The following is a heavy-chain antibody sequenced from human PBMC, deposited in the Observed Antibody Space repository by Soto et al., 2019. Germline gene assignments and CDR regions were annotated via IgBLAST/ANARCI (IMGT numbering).Heavy chain of an antibody. Sequence: QVQLQESGPGLVKPSQTLSLTCTVSGGSIRSVNYYWSWIRPHPGKALEWIGYIYNSGSTYYNPSLKSRVTISADTSKNQFSLKLITVTAADTAVYYCARCRYCSGRDCWPGDAFDIWGQGTMVTVSS. V-gene: IGHV4-31*03. D-gene: IGHD2-15*01. J-gene: IGHJ3*02. CDR1: GGSIRSVNYY. CDR2: IYNSGST. CDR3: ARCRYCSGRDCWPGDAFDI.